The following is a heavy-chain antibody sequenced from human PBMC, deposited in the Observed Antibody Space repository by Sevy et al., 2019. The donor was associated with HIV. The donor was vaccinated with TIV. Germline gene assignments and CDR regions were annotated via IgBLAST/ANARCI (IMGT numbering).Heavy chain of an antibody. CDR1: GFSFSSYE. CDR3: ARDLPPSATTVAHFDC. V-gene: IGHV3-48*03. J-gene: IGHJ4*02. Sequence: GGSLGLSCAASGFSFSSYEMNWVRQAPGKGLEWVSYISNSGTTISYSDSVRGRFTISRDNARNLLYLQMNSLRAEDTAVYYCARDLPPSATTVAHFDCWGQGTLVTVSS. CDR2: ISNSGTTI. D-gene: IGHD4-17*01.